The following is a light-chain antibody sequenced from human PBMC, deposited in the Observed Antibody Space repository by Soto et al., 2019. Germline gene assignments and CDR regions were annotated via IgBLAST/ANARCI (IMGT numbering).Light chain of an antibody. CDR3: QQYEDSVLYT. J-gene: IGKJ2*01. V-gene: IGKV3-20*01. Sequence: EIVLTQSPGTLSLSPGERATLSCRASQSVRSSFFAWYQQKPGQAPRLLIYDVSIRATGTPDRFSGSGPGTDFTLTINRLEPEDFAMYYCQQYEDSVLYTFGQGTKLEI. CDR1: QSVRSSF. CDR2: DVS.